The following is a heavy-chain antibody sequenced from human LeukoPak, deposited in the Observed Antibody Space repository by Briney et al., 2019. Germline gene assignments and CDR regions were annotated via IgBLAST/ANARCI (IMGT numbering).Heavy chain of an antibody. CDR3: ARDQASDY. Sequence: GGSLRLSCVASRFTFMSYPMQWVRQAPGKGLEYVSAINPNGDSTYYAHSVKARITISRDNSNNTSYLQMGSLGVEDMTVYYCARDQASDYWGQGALVTVSS. J-gene: IGHJ4*02. CDR1: RFTFMSYP. V-gene: IGHV3-64*01. CDR2: INPNGDST.